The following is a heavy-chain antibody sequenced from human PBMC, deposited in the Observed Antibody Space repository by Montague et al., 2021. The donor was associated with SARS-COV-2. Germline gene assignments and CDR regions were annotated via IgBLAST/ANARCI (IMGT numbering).Heavy chain of an antibody. CDR1: GFTFSSYW. Sequence: SLRLSCAASGFTFSSYWIHWVRQAPGKGLVWVSYMNSDGTSRDYADSVRGRFTISRDNAKNTLYLQMSSLRAEDTAVYYCAKGGYFRFDAFDLWGQGTVVTVSS. J-gene: IGHJ3*01. CDR3: AKGGYFRFDAFDL. D-gene: IGHD3-22*01. V-gene: IGHV3-74*01. CDR2: MNSDGTSR.